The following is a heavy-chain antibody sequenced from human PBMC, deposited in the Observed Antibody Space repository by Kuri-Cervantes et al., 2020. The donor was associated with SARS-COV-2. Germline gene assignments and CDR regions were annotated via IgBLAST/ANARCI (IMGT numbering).Heavy chain of an antibody. CDR2: ISGNGDGT. Sequence: GESLKISCAASGFSFSTYALSWVRQAPGKGLEWVSGISGNGDGTYYADSVKGRFTISRDNFKSTVYLQMNSLRAEDTAVYYCARDIVVVPGGTYYYYYGMDVWGQGTTVTVSS. J-gene: IGHJ6*02. D-gene: IGHD2-2*01. CDR3: ARDIVVVPGGTYYYYYGMDV. CDR1: GFSFSTYA. V-gene: IGHV3-23*01.